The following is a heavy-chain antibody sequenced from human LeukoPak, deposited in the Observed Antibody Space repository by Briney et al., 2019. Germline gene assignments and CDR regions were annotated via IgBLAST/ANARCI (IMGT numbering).Heavy chain of an antibody. D-gene: IGHD3-3*01. Sequence: GGSLRLSCAASGFTFYNYAMSWVRQTPGKGLEWVSAIGGSGGDSSYADSVKGRFTISRDNSKSTLYLQMNSLRAEDTAIYYCAKTLRDLEWLTGELDVWGQGTTVTVSS. J-gene: IGHJ6*02. V-gene: IGHV3-23*01. CDR1: GFTFYNYA. CDR2: IGGSGGDS. CDR3: AKTLRDLEWLTGELDV.